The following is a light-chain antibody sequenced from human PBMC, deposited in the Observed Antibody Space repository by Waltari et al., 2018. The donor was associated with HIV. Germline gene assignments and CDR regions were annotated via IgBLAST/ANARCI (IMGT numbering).Light chain of an antibody. CDR3: WSYAGSTPYVL. J-gene: IGLJ2*01. CDR1: SRDLGSHNL. CDR2: EGT. V-gene: IGLV2-23*01. Sequence: QSALTQPASVSGSPGPSIPIPCTGTSRDLGSHNLVPWYQQHPGKAPYLIIYEGTKRPSGISNRFSGSKSGNTASLTISGLQADDEADYFCWSYAGSTPYVLLGGGTKLTVL.